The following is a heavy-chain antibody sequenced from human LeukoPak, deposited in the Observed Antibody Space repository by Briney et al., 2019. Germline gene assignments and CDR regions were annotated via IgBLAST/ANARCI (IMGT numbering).Heavy chain of an antibody. CDR1: GFTFSHYG. V-gene: IGHV3-30*02. Sequence: PGGSLRLSCAASGFTFSHYGMHWVRQAPGKGLEWVAFIHYDGSDTYYADSVKGRFTISRDNSKNTVNLQMNSLRGDDTALNYCARTSPLAATGARRAFDIWGRGTMVTVSS. CDR3: ARTSPLAATGARRAFDI. D-gene: IGHD6-13*01. CDR2: IHYDGSDT. J-gene: IGHJ3*02.